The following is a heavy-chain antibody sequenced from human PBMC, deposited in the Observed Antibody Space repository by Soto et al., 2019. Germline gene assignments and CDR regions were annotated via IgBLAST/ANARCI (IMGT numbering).Heavy chain of an antibody. V-gene: IGHV3-23*01. J-gene: IGHJ3*02. Sequence: PGGSLRLSCASSGFTFSSYAMSWVRQAPGKGLEWVSAISGSGGSTYYADSVKGRFTISRDNSKNTLYLQMNSLRAEDTAVYYCAKDWAILTAPDAFDIWGQGTMVTVSS. CDR1: GFTFSSYA. CDR3: AKDWAILTAPDAFDI. D-gene: IGHD7-27*01. CDR2: ISGSGGST.